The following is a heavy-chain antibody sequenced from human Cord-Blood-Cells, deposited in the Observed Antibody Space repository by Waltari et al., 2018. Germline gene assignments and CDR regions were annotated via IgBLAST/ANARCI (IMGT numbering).Heavy chain of an antibody. J-gene: IGHJ5*02. Sequence: QLQLQESGPGLVKPSETLSLTCTVSGGSISSSSYYWGWIRQPPGKGLEWIGSIYYSGRTYYNPSLKSRVTISVDTSKNQFSLKLSSVTAADTAVYYCARHLVDTAMVNWFDPWGQGTLVTVSS. CDR3: ARHLVDTAMVNWFDP. CDR1: GGSISSSSYY. D-gene: IGHD5-18*01. CDR2: IYYSGRT. V-gene: IGHV4-39*07.